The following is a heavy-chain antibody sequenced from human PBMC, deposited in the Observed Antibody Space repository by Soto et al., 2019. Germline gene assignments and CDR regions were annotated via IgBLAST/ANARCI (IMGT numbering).Heavy chain of an antibody. CDR3: ARGGVYSNYVGDY. Sequence: PGGSLRLSCAASGFTFSSYSMNWVRQAPGKGLEWVSSISSSSSYIYYADSVKGRFTISRDNAKNSLYLQMNSLRAEDTAVYYCARGGVYSNYVGDYWGQGTLVTVSS. V-gene: IGHV3-21*01. J-gene: IGHJ4*02. CDR1: GFTFSSYS. CDR2: ISSSSSYI. D-gene: IGHD4-4*01.